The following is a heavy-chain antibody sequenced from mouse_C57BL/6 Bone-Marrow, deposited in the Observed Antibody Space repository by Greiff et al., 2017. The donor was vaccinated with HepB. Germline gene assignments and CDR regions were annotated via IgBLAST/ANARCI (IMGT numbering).Heavy chain of an antibody. J-gene: IGHJ4*01. Sequence: EVKLVESGGGLVQSGRSLRLSCATSGFTFSDFYMEWVRQAPGKGLEWIAASRNKANDYTTEYSAYVKGRFIVSRDTSQSILYLQMNALRAEDTAIYYCARDARYYAMDYWGQGTSVTVSS. CDR2: SRNKANDYTT. CDR3: ARDARYYAMDY. CDR1: GFTFSDFY. V-gene: IGHV7-1*01.